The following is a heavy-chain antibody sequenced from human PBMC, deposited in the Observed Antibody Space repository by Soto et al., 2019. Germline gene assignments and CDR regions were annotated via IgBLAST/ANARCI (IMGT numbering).Heavy chain of an antibody. J-gene: IGHJ4*02. D-gene: IGHD4-17*01. Sequence: GASVKVSCKASGYTFTNYGFSWVRQAPGQGLEWMGWISAYNGNTNYAQNLQGRVTMTTDTSTSTVYMELRSLRSDDTAVYYCSSGTTVGSPFDSWGQGTLVTVSS. CDR2: ISAYNGNT. V-gene: IGHV1-18*01. CDR1: GYTFTNYG. CDR3: SSGTTVGSPFDS.